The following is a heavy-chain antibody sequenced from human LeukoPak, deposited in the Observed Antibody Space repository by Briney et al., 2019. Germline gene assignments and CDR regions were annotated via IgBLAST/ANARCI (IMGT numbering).Heavy chain of an antibody. CDR2: INPNSGDT. CDR3: ARKSTVRRTSEFDY. J-gene: IGHJ4*02. V-gene: IGHV1-2*02. Sequence: GASVKVSCKASGYTFTGYYMNWVRQAPGQGPEWLGWINPNSGDTRYAQKFLGRVTMTSDTSINTGYMALSSLTSDDTAVYYCARKSTVRRTSEFDYWGQGSLVTVSS. CDR1: GYTFTGYY. D-gene: IGHD3-10*02.